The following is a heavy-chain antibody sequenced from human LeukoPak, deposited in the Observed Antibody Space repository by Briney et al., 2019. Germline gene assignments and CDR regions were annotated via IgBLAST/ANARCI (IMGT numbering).Heavy chain of an antibody. CDR1: GGSISSGDYY. CDR3: AREGYYDSSGQGLFDY. J-gene: IGHJ4*02. Sequence: PSQTLSLTCTVSGGSISSGDYYWSWIRQPPGKGLEWIGYIYYSGSTYYNPSLKSRVTISVDTSKNQFSLKLSSVTAADTAVYYCAREGYYDSSGQGLFDYWGQGTLVTVSS. CDR2: IYYSGST. D-gene: IGHD3-22*01. V-gene: IGHV4-30-4*01.